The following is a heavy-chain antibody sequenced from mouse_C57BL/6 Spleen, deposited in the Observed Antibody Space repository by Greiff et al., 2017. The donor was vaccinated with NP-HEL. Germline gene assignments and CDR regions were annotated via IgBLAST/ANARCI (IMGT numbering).Heavy chain of an antibody. V-gene: IGHV1-52*01. CDR3: LVSYGNSYWFAY. CDR1: GYTFTSYW. D-gene: IGHD2-1*01. Sequence: QVQLQQSGAELVRPGSSVKLSCKASGYTFTSYWMHWVKQRPIQGLEWIGNIDPSDSETHYNQKFKDKATLTVDKSSSTAYMQLSSLTAEDSAVYYCLVSYGNSYWFAYWGKGTLVTVSA. J-gene: IGHJ3*01. CDR2: IDPSDSET.